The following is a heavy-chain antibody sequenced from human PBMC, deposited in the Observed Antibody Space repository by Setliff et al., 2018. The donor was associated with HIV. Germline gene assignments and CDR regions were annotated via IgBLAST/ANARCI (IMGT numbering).Heavy chain of an antibody. CDR1: GDSISRSRYY. Sequence: SETLSLTCVVSGDSISRSRYYWGWIRQPPGKGQEWIGSFYYSGSTSYNPSLKSRVTISGDTSKNQVSLRLSSVTAADTAVYYCARLGSHCKNACCPPYWGQGTLVTVSS. CDR2: FYYSGST. J-gene: IGHJ4*02. D-gene: IGHD2-15*01. V-gene: IGHV4-39*01. CDR3: ARLGSHCKNACCPPY.